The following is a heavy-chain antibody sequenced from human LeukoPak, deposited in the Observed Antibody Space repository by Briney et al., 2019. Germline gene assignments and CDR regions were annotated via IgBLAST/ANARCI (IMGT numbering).Heavy chain of an antibody. J-gene: IGHJ4*02. CDR3: ARDVGAGRFDY. Sequence: SETLSLTCTVSGGSISSSSYYWGWIRQPPGKGLEWIGSIYYSGSTYYNPSLKSRVTISVDTSKNQFSLKLSSVTAADTAVYYCARDVGAGRFDYWGQGTLVTVSS. V-gene: IGHV4-39*07. CDR2: IYYSGST. CDR1: GGSISSSSYY. D-gene: IGHD6-19*01.